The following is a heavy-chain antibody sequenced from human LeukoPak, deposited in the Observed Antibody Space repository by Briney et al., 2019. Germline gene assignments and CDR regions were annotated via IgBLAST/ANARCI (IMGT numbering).Heavy chain of an antibody. D-gene: IGHD2/OR15-2a*01. V-gene: IGHV4-59*11. CDR2: IYYSGST. Sequence: SETLSLTCTVSGGSISGHYWSWIRQPPGKGLEWIGYIYYSGSTNYNPPLKSRVTISVDTSKNQFSLKLSSVTAADTAVYYCASTRTFYYYMDVWGKGTTVTVSS. J-gene: IGHJ6*03. CDR1: GGSISGHY. CDR3: ASTRTFYYYMDV.